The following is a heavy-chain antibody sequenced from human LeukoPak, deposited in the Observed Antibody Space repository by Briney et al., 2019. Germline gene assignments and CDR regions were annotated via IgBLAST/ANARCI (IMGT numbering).Heavy chain of an antibody. Sequence: GGSLRLSCAASGFTFSSYALSWVRQAPGKGLEWVSAISGSGGSTYYADSVKGRFTISRDNSKNTLYLQMNSLRAEDTAVYYCASPQIATFAYWGQGALVTVSS. J-gene: IGHJ4*02. D-gene: IGHD3-16*01. V-gene: IGHV3-23*01. CDR3: ASPQIATFAY. CDR1: GFTFSSYA. CDR2: ISGSGGST.